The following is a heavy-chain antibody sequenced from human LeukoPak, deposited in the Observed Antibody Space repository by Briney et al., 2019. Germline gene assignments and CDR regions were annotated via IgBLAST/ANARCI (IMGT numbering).Heavy chain of an antibody. D-gene: IGHD4-17*01. Sequence: GGSLRLSCAASGFTFSNYVVSWVRQAPGKGLEWVSAISGSGGSTYYADSVKGRFTISRDNSKNTLYLQMNSLRAEDTAVYYCAKDVRDEYGDYDYWGQGTLVTVSS. CDR2: ISGSGGST. V-gene: IGHV3-23*01. J-gene: IGHJ4*02. CDR1: GFTFSNYV. CDR3: AKDVRDEYGDYDY.